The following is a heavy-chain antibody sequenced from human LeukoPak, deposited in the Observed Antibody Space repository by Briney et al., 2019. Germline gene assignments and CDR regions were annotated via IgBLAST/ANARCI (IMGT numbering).Heavy chain of an antibody. CDR1: GGSFSGYY. D-gene: IGHD1-26*01. CDR3: ARVVVGATKGDFDY. V-gene: IGHV4-34*01. J-gene: IGHJ4*02. Sequence: SETLSLTCAVYGGSFSGYYWSWIRRPPGKGLEWIGEINHSGSTDYNPSLKSRVTISVDTSKNQFSLKLSSVTAADTAVYYCARVVVGATKGDFDYWGQGTLVTVSS. CDR2: INHSGST.